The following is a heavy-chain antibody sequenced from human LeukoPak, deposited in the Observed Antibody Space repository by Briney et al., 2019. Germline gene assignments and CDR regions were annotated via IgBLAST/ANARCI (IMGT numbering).Heavy chain of an antibody. D-gene: IGHD1-1*01. V-gene: IGHV3-30*04. Sequence: PGGSLRLSCAASGFTFTSHAVHWVRQAPGKGLEWVAVLSDAGRFTLYSDSVRGRFTVSRDNPNNTLFPQMNSLRAEDSAVYYCARDIRGYIQSDGYFDYWGRGTLVTVSS. CDR3: ARDIRGYIQSDGYFDY. CDR1: GFTFTSHA. J-gene: IGHJ4*02. CDR2: LSDAGRFT.